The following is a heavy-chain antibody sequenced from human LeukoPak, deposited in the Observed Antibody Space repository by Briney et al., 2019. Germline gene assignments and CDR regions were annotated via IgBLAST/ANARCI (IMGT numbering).Heavy chain of an antibody. V-gene: IGHV4-59*01. D-gene: IGHD4/OR15-4a*01. CDR3: VRATYGASTSNWFDP. J-gene: IGHJ5*02. CDR2: IYYNGDT. CDR1: GDSITGYS. Sequence: TSETLSLTCSVSGDSITGYSWSWIRQTPGKGLEWIGYIYYNGDTHYNPSLNSRLSMSVDTPKKQFSLNLRSVLAADTAVYYWVRATYGASTSNWFDPWGQGLLVTVSS.